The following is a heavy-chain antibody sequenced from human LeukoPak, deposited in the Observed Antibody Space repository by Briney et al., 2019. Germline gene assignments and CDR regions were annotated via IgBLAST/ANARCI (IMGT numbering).Heavy chain of an antibody. V-gene: IGHV4-4*07. J-gene: IGHJ6*02. Sequence: PSKTLSLTCTVSGGSISSYYWSWIRQPAGKGLEWVGRIYTSGSTNYNPSLKSRVTMSVDTSKNQFSLKLSSVTAADTAVYYCARAVVPAATGYYYYGMDVWGQGTTVTVCS. D-gene: IGHD2-2*01. CDR1: GGSISSYY. CDR3: ARAVVPAATGYYYYGMDV. CDR2: IYTSGST.